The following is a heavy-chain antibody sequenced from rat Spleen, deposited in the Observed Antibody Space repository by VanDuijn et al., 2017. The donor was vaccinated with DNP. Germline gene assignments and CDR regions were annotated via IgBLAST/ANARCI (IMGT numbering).Heavy chain of an antibody. D-gene: IGHD1-2*01. CDR3: ARSTIAAISTWVMDA. CDR1: GYSITSSYR. V-gene: IGHV3-3*01. CDR2: INSAGST. J-gene: IGHJ4*01. Sequence: EVQLQESGPGLVKPSQSLSLTCSVTGYSITSSYRWNWIRKFPGNKLEWMGYINSAGSTNYNPSLKSRISITRDTSKNQFFLQVNSVTTEDTATDYGARSTIAAISTWVMDAWGQGASVTVSS.